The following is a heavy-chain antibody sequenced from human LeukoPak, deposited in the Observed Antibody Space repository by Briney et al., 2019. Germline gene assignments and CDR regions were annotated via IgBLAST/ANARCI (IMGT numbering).Heavy chain of an antibody. D-gene: IGHD3-16*01. V-gene: IGHV3-74*01. CDR1: GSTFSSYW. CDR2: LNSDWSTT. Sequence: GGSLRLSCAASGSTFSSYWLHWVRQAPGEGLVWVSRLNSDWSTTNYADSAKGRLTISRDNAKNALYRKRDSLRAGDTAVYYCARESDDYVWGTWYVYFWCQGTLVTVSS. CDR3: ARESDDYVWGTWYVYF. J-gene: IGHJ4*02.